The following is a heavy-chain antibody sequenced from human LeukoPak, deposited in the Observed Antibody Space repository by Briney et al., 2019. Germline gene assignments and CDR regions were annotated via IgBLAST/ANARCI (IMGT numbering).Heavy chain of an antibody. Sequence: SETLSLTCAVYGGSFSGYSWSWIRQPPGKGLEWIGEINHSGSTNYNPSLKSRVTISVDTSKNQFSLKLSSVTAADTAVYYCARGDPVTMVRGVIITYYYYYGMDVWGQGTTVTVSS. CDR3: ARGDPVTMVRGVIITYYYYYGMDV. CDR1: GGSFSGYS. J-gene: IGHJ6*02. D-gene: IGHD3-10*01. CDR2: INHSGST. V-gene: IGHV4-34*01.